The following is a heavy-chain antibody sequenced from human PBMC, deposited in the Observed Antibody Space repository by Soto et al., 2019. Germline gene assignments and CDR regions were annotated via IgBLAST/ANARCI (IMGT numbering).Heavy chain of an antibody. Sequence: QGQLLQSGDEVKKPGASVRVSCRASGYDFTSYGISWVRQAPGQGLEWVSWISAYNGKRDTAQKFQGRVTRTLDTPTDTAHMELGDLTSADTAVYYCARGRIVASIHDAFEIWGQGTMVAVSS. CDR1: GYDFTSYG. CDR2: ISAYNGKR. CDR3: ARGRIVASIHDAFEI. J-gene: IGHJ3*02. V-gene: IGHV1-18*01. D-gene: IGHD2-21*01.